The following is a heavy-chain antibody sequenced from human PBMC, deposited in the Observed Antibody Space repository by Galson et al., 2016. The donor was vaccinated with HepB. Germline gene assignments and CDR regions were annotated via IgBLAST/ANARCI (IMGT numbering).Heavy chain of an antibody. V-gene: IGHV4-34*01. Sequence: SETLSLTCAFYGGSFSNYYCSWIRQPPGKGLEWIGEVHPSQITNYTPSLMSRVTISVDTPKNQFSLKLSSVTAADTAVDYCARGQDPYKIRDWGQGTLATVSS. CDR3: ARGQDPYKIRD. J-gene: IGHJ4*02. CDR2: VHPSQIT. CDR1: GGSFSNYY. D-gene: IGHD5-24*01.